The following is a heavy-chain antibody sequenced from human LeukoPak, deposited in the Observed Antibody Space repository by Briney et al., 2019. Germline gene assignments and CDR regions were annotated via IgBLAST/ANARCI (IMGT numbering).Heavy chain of an antibody. CDR2: ISGSGGST. CDR1: GFTFSNYA. CDR3: AKSTAAGREAFDI. J-gene: IGHJ3*02. V-gene: IGHV3-23*01. Sequence: GGSLKLSCAASGFTFSNYAMTWVRQAPGKGLEWVSSISGSGGSTYYADSVKGRLTISRDNSKNTLYLQMNSLRAEDTAVYYCAKSTAAGREAFDIWGQGTMVSVSS. D-gene: IGHD6-13*01.